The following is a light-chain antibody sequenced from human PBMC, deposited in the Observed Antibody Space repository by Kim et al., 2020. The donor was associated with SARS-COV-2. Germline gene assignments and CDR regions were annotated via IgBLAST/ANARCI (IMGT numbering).Light chain of an antibody. Sequence: QSALTQPASVSGSPGQSITISCTGASSDVGAYHYVSWYQQHPGKAPKLVIYDVIKRPSGVSNRFSGSKSGSTASLTISGLQAEDEADYYCSSYTTSSTYVFGTGTKVTVL. CDR3: SSYTTSSTYV. CDR1: SSDVGAYHY. V-gene: IGLV2-14*03. CDR2: DVI. J-gene: IGLJ1*01.